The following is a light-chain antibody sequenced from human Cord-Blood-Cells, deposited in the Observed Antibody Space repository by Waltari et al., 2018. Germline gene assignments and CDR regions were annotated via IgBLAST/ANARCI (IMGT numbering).Light chain of an antibody. CDR2: GNS. CDR1: SINIGAGYD. J-gene: IGLJ2*01. CDR3: QSYDSSLSGSVV. V-gene: IGLV1-40*01. Sequence: QSVLTQPPSVSRAPGPRVPITCTGSSINIGAGYDVHWCQQLPGTAPKLLIYGNSNRPSGVPDRFSGSKSGTSASLAITGLQAEDEADYYCQSYDSSLSGSVVFGGGTKLTVL.